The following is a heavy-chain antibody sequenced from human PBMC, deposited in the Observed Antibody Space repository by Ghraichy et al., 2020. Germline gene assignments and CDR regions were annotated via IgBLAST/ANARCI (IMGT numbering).Heavy chain of an antibody. CDR2: IYHSGST. Sequence: SETLSLTCTVSGYSISSGYYWGWIRQPPGKGLEWIGSIYHSGSTYYNPSLKSRVTISVDTSKNQFSLKLSSVTAADTAVYYCARDSRSYYGSGDFDYWGQGTLVTVSS. J-gene: IGHJ4*02. CDR3: ARDSRSYYGSGDFDY. CDR1: GYSISSGYY. V-gene: IGHV4-38-2*02. D-gene: IGHD3-10*01.